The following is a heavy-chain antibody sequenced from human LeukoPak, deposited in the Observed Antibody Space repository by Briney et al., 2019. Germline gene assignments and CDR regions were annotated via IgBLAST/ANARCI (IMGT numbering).Heavy chain of an antibody. CDR1: GFTFSSSA. V-gene: IGHV3-23*01. CDR3: AKDFSLGSHNWFDP. CDR2: ISGSGGNT. Sequence: PGGSLRLSCAASGFTFSSSAMSWVRQAPGKGLEWVSAISGSGGNTYYADSVKGRSTISRDNSKNTLYLQMNSLRAEDTALYYCAKDFSLGSHNWFDPWGQGTLVTVSS. D-gene: IGHD3-10*01. J-gene: IGHJ5*02.